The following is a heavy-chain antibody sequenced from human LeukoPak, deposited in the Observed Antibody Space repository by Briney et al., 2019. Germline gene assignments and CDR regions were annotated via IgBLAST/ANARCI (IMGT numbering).Heavy chain of an antibody. Sequence: GGSLRLSCSASGFSFNTYWMHWVRQGPGKGLVWVSRIKTDGTTTTHADPVKGRFTISRDNAKNTLYLQMNGLRVEDTAVYYCARAGQGFDSWGQGTLVTVSS. CDR3: ARAGQGFDS. J-gene: IGHJ5*01. V-gene: IGHV3-74*01. CDR1: GFSFNTYW. CDR2: IKTDGTTT.